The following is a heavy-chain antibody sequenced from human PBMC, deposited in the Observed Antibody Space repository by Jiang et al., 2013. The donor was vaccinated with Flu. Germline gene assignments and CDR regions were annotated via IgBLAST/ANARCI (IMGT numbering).Heavy chain of an antibody. V-gene: IGHV4-34*01. CDR2: INHSGSI. CDR1: GGSFSGYY. D-gene: IGHD2-8*01. J-gene: IGHJ4*02. Sequence: LLKPSETLSLTCAVYGGSFSGYYWSWIRQPPGKGLEWIGEINHSGSINYNPSLKSRVTISVDTSKNQFSLKLSSVTAADTAVYYCARLYGDYWGQGSLVTVSS. CDR3: ARLYGDY.